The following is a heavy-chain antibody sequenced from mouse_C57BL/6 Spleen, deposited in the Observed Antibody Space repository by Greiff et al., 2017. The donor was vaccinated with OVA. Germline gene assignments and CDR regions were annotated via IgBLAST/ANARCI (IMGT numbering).Heavy chain of an antibody. Sequence: VKLQQPGAELVKPGASVKMSCKASGYTFTSYWITWVKQRPGQGLEWIGDIYPGSGSTNYNEKFKSKATLTVDTSSSTAYMQLSSLTSEDSAVYYCARWEDYDAWFAYWGQGTLVTVSA. CDR1: GYTFTSYW. D-gene: IGHD2-4*01. CDR2: IYPGSGST. CDR3: ARWEDYDAWFAY. V-gene: IGHV1-55*01. J-gene: IGHJ3*01.